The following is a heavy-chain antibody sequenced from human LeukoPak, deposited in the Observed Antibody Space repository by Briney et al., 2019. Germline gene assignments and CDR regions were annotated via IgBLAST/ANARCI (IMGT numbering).Heavy chain of an antibody. V-gene: IGHV7-4-1*02. CDR2: INTNTGNP. J-gene: IGHJ4*02. CDR1: GYTFTSYA. CDR3: ARDVVAGFYGSSAPTDY. Sequence: GASVKVSCKASGYTFTSYAMSWVRQAPGQGLEWMGWINTNTGNPTYAQGFTGRFVFSLDTSVSTAYLQISSLKAEDTAVYYCARDVVAGFYGSSAPTDYWGQGTLVTVSS. D-gene: IGHD6-6*01.